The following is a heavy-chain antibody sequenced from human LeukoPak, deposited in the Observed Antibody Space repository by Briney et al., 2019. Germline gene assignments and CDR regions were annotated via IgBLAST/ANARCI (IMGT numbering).Heavy chain of an antibody. CDR3: ARRSYSSSPTGWFDP. D-gene: IGHD6-13*01. Sequence: GESLKISCKGSGYSFTSYWIGWVRQMPGKGLEWMGIIYPGDSDTRYRPSFQGQVTISADKSISTAYLQWSSLKASDTAMYYCARRSYSSSPTGWFDPWGQGTLVTVSS. J-gene: IGHJ5*02. CDR1: GYSFTSYW. V-gene: IGHV5-51*01. CDR2: IYPGDSDT.